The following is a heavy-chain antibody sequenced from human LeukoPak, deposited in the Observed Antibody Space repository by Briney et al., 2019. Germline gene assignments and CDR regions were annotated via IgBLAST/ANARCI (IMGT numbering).Heavy chain of an antibody. CDR2: IYSGGST. CDR3: ASCKDGYNYFGY. J-gene: IGHJ4*02. D-gene: IGHD5-24*01. Sequence: GGSLRLSCAASGFTVSSNYMSWVCQAPGKGLEWVSAIYSGGSTYYADSVKGRFTISRDNSKNTLYLQMNSLRAEDTAVYYCASCKDGYNYFGYWGQGTLDTVSS. CDR1: GFTVSSNY. V-gene: IGHV3-53*01.